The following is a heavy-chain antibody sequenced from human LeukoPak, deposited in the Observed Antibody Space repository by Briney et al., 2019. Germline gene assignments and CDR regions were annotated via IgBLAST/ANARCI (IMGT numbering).Heavy chain of an antibody. D-gene: IGHD6-19*01. V-gene: IGHV1-69*13. J-gene: IGHJ6*02. CDR2: IIPIFGTA. CDR3: ASPSDYYYGMDV. CDR1: AGTFSSCA. Sequence: AASVKVSFTSSAGTFSSCAISWVWQAPGPGLGWMGAIIPIFGTANYAQKFQGRVTITADESTSTAYMELSSLRSEDTAVYYCASPSDYYYGMDVWGQGTTVTVSS.